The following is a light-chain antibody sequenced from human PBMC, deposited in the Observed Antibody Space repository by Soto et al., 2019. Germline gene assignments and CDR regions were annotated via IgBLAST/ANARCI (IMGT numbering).Light chain of an antibody. CDR2: DTS. J-gene: IGKJ5*01. CDR3: QQYDNSPIT. Sequence: EIILTQSPGTLSLSPGERATLSCRASQSVSSGYLAWYQQKPGQAPRLLIYDTSTRATGIPARFSGSGSGTEFTLTISSLQSEDFAVYYCQQYDNSPITFGQGTRLEI. CDR1: QSVSSGY. V-gene: IGKV3-20*01.